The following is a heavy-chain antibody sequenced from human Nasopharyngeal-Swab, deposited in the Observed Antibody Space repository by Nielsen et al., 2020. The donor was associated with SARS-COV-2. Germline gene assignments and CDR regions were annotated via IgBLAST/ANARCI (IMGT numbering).Heavy chain of an antibody. CDR2: SRNKANSYTA. Sequence: GESLKISCAASGFTFSAHYMDWVRQAPGKGLEWVGRSRNKANSYTAEYAASGKGRFTISRDDSKNSLYLQMSSLRTEDTALYYCARDLSSIWTSGLGVWGQGTTVIVSS. CDR1: GFTFSAHY. CDR3: ARDLSSIWTSGLGV. J-gene: IGHJ6*02. D-gene: IGHD6-13*01. V-gene: IGHV3-72*01.